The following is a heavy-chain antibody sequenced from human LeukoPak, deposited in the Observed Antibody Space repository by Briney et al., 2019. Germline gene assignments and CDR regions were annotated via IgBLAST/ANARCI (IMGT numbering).Heavy chain of an antibody. Sequence: ASVKVSCKASGYTFTGGFIHWVRQAPGQGLEWMGWFNSDSGGTNYARKFQGRVTMTRDTSISTAYMELSSLRSDDTAVFYCARGNIATRRGENWFDPWGQGTLVTVSS. CDR2: FNSDSGGT. CDR1: GYTFTGGF. D-gene: IGHD6-6*01. CDR3: ARGNIATRRGENWFDP. J-gene: IGHJ5*02. V-gene: IGHV1-2*02.